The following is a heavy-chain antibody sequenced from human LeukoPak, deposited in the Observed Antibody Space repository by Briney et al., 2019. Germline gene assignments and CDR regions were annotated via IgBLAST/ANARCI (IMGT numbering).Heavy chain of an antibody. CDR3: ARGGDYISFDP. V-gene: IGHV3-74*01. D-gene: IGHD4-17*01. J-gene: IGHJ5*02. CDR2: IEGDGSNT. Sequence: NPGGSLRLSCAASGFTFSTKRMHWVRHVRGEGLIWVSHIEGDGSNTTYTDSVKGRFTMSRDNRKNALYLQMNSLRAEDTAVYFCARGGDYISFDPWGQGTLVTVSS. CDR1: GFTFSTKR.